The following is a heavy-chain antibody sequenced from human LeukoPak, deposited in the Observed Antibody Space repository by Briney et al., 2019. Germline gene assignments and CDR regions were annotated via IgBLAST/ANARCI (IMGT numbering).Heavy chain of an antibody. CDR3: ARGAAAAGTALFDY. CDR2: IKEDGSEM. J-gene: IGHJ4*02. V-gene: IGHV3-7*03. Sequence: PGGSMRLSCAGPGFSFGSCWMSWVRQAPGKGLEWVANIKEDGSEMYYVDSVKGRFTISRDNAKNSLYLQMNSLRAEDTAVYYCARGAAAAGTALFDYWGQGTLVTVSS. CDR1: GFSFGSCW. D-gene: IGHD6-13*01.